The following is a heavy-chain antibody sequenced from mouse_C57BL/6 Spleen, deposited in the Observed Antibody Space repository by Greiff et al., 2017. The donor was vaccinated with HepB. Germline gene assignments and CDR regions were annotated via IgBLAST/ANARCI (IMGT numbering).Heavy chain of an antibody. CDR2: IHPNSGST. CDR3: ARCVTTVVATVSYYAMDY. CDR1: GYTFTSYW. J-gene: IGHJ4*01. Sequence: QVQLQQSGAELVKPGASVKLSCKASGYTFTSYWMHWVKQRPGQGLEWIGMIHPNSGSTNYNEKFKSKATLTVDKSSSTAYMQLSSLTSEDSAVYYCARCVTTVVATVSYYAMDYWGQGTSVTVSS. V-gene: IGHV1-64*01. D-gene: IGHD1-1*01.